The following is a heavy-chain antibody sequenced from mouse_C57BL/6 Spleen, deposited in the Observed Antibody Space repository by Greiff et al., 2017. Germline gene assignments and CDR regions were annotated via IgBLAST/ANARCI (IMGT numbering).Heavy chain of an antibody. CDR2: INPNNGGT. D-gene: IGHD1-1*01. V-gene: IGHV1-18*01. J-gene: IGHJ1*03. Sequence: VQLVESGPELVKPGASVKIPCKASGYTFTDYNMDWVKQSHGKSLEWIGDINPNNGGTIYNQKFKGKATLTVDKSSSTAYMELRSLTSEDTAVYYCARWIYYYGSSYEGYFDVWGTGTTVTVSS. CDR1: GYTFTDYN. CDR3: ARWIYYYGSSYEGYFDV.